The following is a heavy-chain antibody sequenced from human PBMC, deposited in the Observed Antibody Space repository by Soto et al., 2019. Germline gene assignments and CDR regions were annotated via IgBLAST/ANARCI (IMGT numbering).Heavy chain of an antibody. J-gene: IGHJ3*01. Sequence: QVQLVQSGAEVKKPGASVRVSCKASGYTFTNYYIDWVRQAPGQRLEWMGIINPNGRSTTYVQKFPGRVTMTRETATSTVYMELSSLGSEGTAVYYCAWAAWTTVTNRFNDVFDVWGQGTMVPVSS. D-gene: IGHD4-4*01. CDR1: GYTFTNYY. CDR3: AWAAWTTVTNRFNDVFDV. CDR2: INPNGRST. V-gene: IGHV1-46*03.